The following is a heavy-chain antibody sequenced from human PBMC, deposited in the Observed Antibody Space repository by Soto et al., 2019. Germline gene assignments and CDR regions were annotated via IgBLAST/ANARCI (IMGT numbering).Heavy chain of an antibody. V-gene: IGHV3-30*03. D-gene: IGHD1-1*01. CDR1: GFTFSTYG. Sequence: PGGSLRLSCAASGFTFSTYGMHWVRQAPGKGLEWVAVISYDGSNKYYADSVKGRFTISRDNAKNSLYLQMNSLRDEDTAVYYRAREWNPLNWFDPWGQGTLVTVSS. CDR3: AREWNPLNWFDP. CDR2: ISYDGSNK. J-gene: IGHJ5*02.